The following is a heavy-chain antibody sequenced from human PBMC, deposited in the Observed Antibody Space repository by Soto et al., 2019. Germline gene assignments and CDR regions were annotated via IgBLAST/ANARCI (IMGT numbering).Heavy chain of an antibody. D-gene: IGHD1-26*01. CDR3: AMFSVSSSRGFDY. J-gene: IGHJ4*02. CDR1: GFSFSNYY. V-gene: IGHV3-72*01. Sequence: EVQLVESGGGLVQPGGSLRLSCGVSGFSFSNYYMDWVRQAPGKGLEWVGRTRNKDNSYYTEYAASVKGRFTISRDESKNTLYLQMNSLKTEDTALYYCAMFSVSSSRGFDYWGQGTLVNVSS. CDR2: TRNKDNSYYT.